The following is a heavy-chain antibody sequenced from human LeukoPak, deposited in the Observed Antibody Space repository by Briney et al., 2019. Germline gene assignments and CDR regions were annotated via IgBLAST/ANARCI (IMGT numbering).Heavy chain of an antibody. CDR3: TTDVVFYDSSGYFDY. CDR2: IRSKTDGGTT. J-gene: IGHJ4*02. V-gene: IGHV3-15*01. D-gene: IGHD3-22*01. Sequence: PGGSLRLSCAASGFIFSNTWMSWVRQAPGKGLEWLGRIRSKTDGGTTEYAAPVKGRFTTSRDDSKNTLHLQMNSLKTEDTAVYYCTTDVVFYDSSGYFDYCGQGTLVTASS. CDR1: GFIFSNTW.